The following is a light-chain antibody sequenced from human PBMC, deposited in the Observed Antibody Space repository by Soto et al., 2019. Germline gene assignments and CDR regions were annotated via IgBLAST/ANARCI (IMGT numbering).Light chain of an antibody. CDR2: GAS. CDR3: QQYHHWPVT. J-gene: IGKJ4*01. V-gene: IGKV3-15*01. Sequence: ILLTQSPDTLSVSPGERVTLSCRASQSVTINLAWYQHTPGQSPRLLISGASSGATGLPSRFSGSGSGTDFTLTIISLQSEDAAVYYCQQYHHWPVTFGGGTKVEIK. CDR1: QSVTIN.